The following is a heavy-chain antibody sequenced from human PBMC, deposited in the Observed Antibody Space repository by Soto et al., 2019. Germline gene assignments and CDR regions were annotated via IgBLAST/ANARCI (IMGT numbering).Heavy chain of an antibody. V-gene: IGHV3-15*01. J-gene: IGHJ4*02. Sequence: GGSLRLSCAASGLTFSGAWMNWVRQAPGKGLEWVGRIKIDGETTDYAAPVKGRFTLSRGDSENTVFLQLNSPKIEDTGVYYCTTVASAWYVVHWGQGTLVTVYS. D-gene: IGHD6-19*01. CDR2: IKIDGETT. CDR3: TTVASAWYVVH. CDR1: GLTFSGAW.